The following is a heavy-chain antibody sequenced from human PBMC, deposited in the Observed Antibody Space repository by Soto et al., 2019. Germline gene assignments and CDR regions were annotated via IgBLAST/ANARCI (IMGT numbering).Heavy chain of an antibody. Sequence: PGGSLRLSCAASGFTFSSYWMSWVRQAPGKGLEWVANIKQDGSEKYYVDSVKGRFTISRDNAKNSLYLQMNSLRAEDTAVYYCARTAVAEEWYFDYWGQGTLVTVSS. CDR3: ARTAVAEEWYFDY. D-gene: IGHD6-19*01. J-gene: IGHJ4*02. V-gene: IGHV3-7*05. CDR1: GFTFSSYW. CDR2: IKQDGSEK.